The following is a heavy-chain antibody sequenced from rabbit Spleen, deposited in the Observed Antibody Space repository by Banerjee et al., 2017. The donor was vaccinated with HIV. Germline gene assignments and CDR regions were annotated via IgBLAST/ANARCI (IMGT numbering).Heavy chain of an antibody. CDR2: INSDSGST. J-gene: IGHJ4*01. D-gene: IGHD8-1*01. CDR1: GFSFSNNYY. CDR3: ARHDSSYAL. Sequence: QEQLEESGGDLVKPGASLTLTCTASGFSFSNNYYMCWVRQAPGKGLEWIGYINSDSGSTAHASWAKGRFTISKTSSTTVTLQMTSLTAADTATYFCARHDSSYALWGPGTLVTVS. V-gene: IGHV1S45*01.